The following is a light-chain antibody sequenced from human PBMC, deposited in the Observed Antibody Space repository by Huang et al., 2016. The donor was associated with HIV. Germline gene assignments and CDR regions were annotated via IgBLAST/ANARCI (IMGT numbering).Light chain of an antibody. V-gene: IGKV1-9*01. CDR1: QVISSY. Sequence: IQLTQSPSSLSASVGDRVTITCRASQVISSYLAWYQEKSGKAPKLLIYAASTLQSVVPSRFSGSGSGTDFTLTISSLQSEDFATYYCQQLNSYPRTFGQGTKVEIK. CDR2: AAS. CDR3: QQLNSYPRT. J-gene: IGKJ1*01.